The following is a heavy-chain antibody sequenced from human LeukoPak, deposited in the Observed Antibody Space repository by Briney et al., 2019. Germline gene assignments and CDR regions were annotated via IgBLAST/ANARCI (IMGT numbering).Heavy chain of an antibody. J-gene: IGHJ6*03. V-gene: IGHV4-39*07. CDR3: ARLKWDDFWSGYFSHYYYYYYMDV. CDR2: IYYSGST. D-gene: IGHD3-3*01. CDR1: GGSISSSSYY. Sequence: PSETLSLTCTVSGGSISSSSYYWGWIRQPPGKGLEWIGSIYYSGSTYYNPSLKSRVTISVDTSKNQFSLKLSSVTAADTAVYYCARLKWDDFWSGYFSHYYYYYYMDVWGKGTTVTVSS.